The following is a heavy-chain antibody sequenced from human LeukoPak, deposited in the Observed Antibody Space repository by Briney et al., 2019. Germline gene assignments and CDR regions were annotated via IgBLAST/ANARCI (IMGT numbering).Heavy chain of an antibody. V-gene: IGHV3-21*01. J-gene: IGHJ4*02. CDR3: ARDGRGSYYDSSGYLDC. CDR1: GFTLSSYT. CDR2: ISSSSSYI. D-gene: IGHD3-22*01. Sequence: GGSLRLSCAASGFTLSSYTMNWVRQAPGKGLEWVSSISSSSSYIYYADSVKGRFTISRDNAKNSLYLQMNSLRAEDTAVYYCARDGRGSYYDSSGYLDCWGQGTLVTVSS.